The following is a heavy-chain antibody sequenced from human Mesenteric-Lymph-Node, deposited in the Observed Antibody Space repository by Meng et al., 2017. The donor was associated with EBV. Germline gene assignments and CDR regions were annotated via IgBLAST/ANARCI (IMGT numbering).Heavy chain of an antibody. CDR2: IYDSGIT. CDR3: ARDRGWELLDY. J-gene: IGHJ4*02. D-gene: IGHD1-26*01. Sequence: QVALQESGPGLVKPSETLSLTCTVSGVSVSGDSFYWSWIRQPPGKGLEWIGFIYDSGITHYSPSLKSRVTISVDTSKNQFSLELRSMTPADTAVYYCARDRGWELLDYWGQGTLVTVSS. CDR1: GVSVSGDSFY. V-gene: IGHV4-61*01.